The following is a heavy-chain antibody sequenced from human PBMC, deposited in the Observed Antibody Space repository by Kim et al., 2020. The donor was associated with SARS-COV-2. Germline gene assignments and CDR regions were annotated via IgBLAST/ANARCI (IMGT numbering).Heavy chain of an antibody. CDR3: ARALVEMATMVGYWFDP. J-gene: IGHJ5*02. D-gene: IGHD2-8*01. V-gene: IGHV4-31*02. Sequence: LKSRVTISVDTSKNQFSLKLSSVTAADTAVYYCARALVEMATMVGYWFDPWGQGTLVTVSS.